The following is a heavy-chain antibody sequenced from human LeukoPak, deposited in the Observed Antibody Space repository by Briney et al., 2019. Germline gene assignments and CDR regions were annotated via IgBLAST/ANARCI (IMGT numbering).Heavy chain of an antibody. CDR3: ATSQTTYYYDSSGIRHLYYFDY. V-gene: IGHV4-4*07. CDR1: RGSTCSFY. J-gene: IGHJ4*02. CDR2: VYIRGGT. Sequence: GSPSLSPTVSRGSTCSFYWSCISDTARKGLGCGWRVYIRGGTNYNPSRNSRVTMSVVTSKSQYSLKLSSVTAADTAVYYCATSQTTYYYDSSGIRHLYYFDYWGQGTLVTVSS. D-gene: IGHD3-22*01.